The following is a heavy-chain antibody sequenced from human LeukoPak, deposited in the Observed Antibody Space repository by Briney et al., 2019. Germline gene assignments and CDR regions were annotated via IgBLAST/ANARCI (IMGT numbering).Heavy chain of an antibody. Sequence: GGSLRLSCAASGFTFSSYAMHWVRQAPGKGLEWVAVISYDGSNKYYADSVKGRFTISRDNSKNTLYLQMNSLRAEDTAVYYCARDQGRYCSGGSCYQPHWGQGTLVTVSS. D-gene: IGHD2-15*01. CDR1: GFTFSSYA. CDR2: ISYDGSNK. V-gene: IGHV3-30-3*01. J-gene: IGHJ4*02. CDR3: ARDQGRYCSGGSCYQPH.